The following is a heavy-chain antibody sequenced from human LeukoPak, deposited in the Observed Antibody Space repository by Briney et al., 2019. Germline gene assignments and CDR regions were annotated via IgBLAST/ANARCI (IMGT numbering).Heavy chain of an antibody. D-gene: IGHD3-22*01. Sequence: SETLSLTCAVYGGSFSGYYWSWIRQPPGKGLEWIGEINHSGSTNYNPSLKSRVTISVDTSKNQFSLELSSVTAADTAVYYCARGVVIGDSSVSRAFDIWGQGTMVTVSS. CDR2: INHSGST. CDR1: GGSFSGYY. J-gene: IGHJ3*02. CDR3: ARGVVIGDSSVSRAFDI. V-gene: IGHV4-34*01.